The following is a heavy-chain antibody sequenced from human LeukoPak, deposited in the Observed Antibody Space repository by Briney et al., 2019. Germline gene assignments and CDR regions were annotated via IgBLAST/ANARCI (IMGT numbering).Heavy chain of an antibody. CDR1: GYTFTNYA. J-gene: IGHJ4*02. V-gene: IGHV1-3*03. D-gene: IGHD6-19*01. CDR2: INAGNGNT. CDR3: ARVVKYSSGPLTDLLPYYFDS. Sequence: ASVKVSCKASGYTFTNYAMHWVRQAPGQRLEWMGWINAGNGNTKYSQEFQGRVTISRDTSASTAYMELSSLTSEDMAVYYCARVVKYSSGPLTDLLPYYFDSWGQGTLVTVSS.